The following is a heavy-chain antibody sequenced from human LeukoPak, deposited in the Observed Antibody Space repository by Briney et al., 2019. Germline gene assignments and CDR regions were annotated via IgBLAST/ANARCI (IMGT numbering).Heavy chain of an antibody. CDR3: VKLPYSDTSAYYVDY. J-gene: IGHJ4*02. V-gene: IGHV3-64D*06. Sequence: VSLRLSSSASGFAFTTSAIHWVRQAPGKGREYVSAISSNGGSTYYGGFVKGRFNIHRDNSKNTLSLQMSSLRPEDTAVYYCVKLPYSDTSAYYVDYWGQGTLVSVSS. D-gene: IGHD3-22*01. CDR1: GFAFTTSA. CDR2: ISSNGGST.